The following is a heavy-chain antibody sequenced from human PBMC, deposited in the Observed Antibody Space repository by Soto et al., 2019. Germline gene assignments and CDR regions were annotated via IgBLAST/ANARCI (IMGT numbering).Heavy chain of an antibody. CDR1: GGTFSSYA. CDR3: ASPRGELLHYYYGMDV. Sequence: QVQLVQSGAEVKKPGSSVKVSCKASGGTFSSYAISWVRQAPGQGLEWMGGIIPIFGTANYAQKFQGRVTITADESTSTAYMELSSLRSEDAAVYYCASPRGELLHYYYGMDVWGQGTTVTVSS. CDR2: IIPIFGTA. J-gene: IGHJ6*02. V-gene: IGHV1-69*01. D-gene: IGHD1-26*01.